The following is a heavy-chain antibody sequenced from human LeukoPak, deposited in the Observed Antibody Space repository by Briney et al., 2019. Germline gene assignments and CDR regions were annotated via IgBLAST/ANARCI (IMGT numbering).Heavy chain of an antibody. D-gene: IGHD1-26*01. J-gene: IGHJ4*02. CDR1: GASISNYY. V-gene: IGHV4-4*09. CDR2: IHSSGGS. CDR3: ARLGSYHDF. Sequence: SETLSLTCTVSGASISNYYWSWIRQTPEKGLEWMGNIHSSGGSSYYPSLKSRLAMSIDTSRNQLSLKLTSVTAADTAAYFCARLGSYHDFWGQGALVTVSS.